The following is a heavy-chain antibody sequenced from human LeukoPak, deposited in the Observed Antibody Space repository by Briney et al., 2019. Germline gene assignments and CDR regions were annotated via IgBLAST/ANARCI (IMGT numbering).Heavy chain of an antibody. J-gene: IGHJ4*02. Sequence: GASVKVSCKTSGYTFSGYAMHWVRQAPGQRLEWMGWVNADNAKTDNSQHFQDRVTFTRDTSASTAYMEMSSLRPEDMAVYYCVRGFSGSGWIFDYWGQGTLVIVSS. CDR2: VNADNAKT. CDR3: VRGFSGSGWIFDY. D-gene: IGHD6-25*01. CDR1: GYTFSGYA. V-gene: IGHV1-3*03.